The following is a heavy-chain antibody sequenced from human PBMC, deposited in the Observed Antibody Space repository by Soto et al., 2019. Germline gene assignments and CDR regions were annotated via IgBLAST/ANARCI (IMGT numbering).Heavy chain of an antibody. D-gene: IGHD4-17*01. Sequence: QVQLVESGGGVVQPGRSLRLSCAASGFTFSSYGMHWVRQAPGKGLEWVAVISYDGSNKYYADSVKGRFTISRDNSKNTLYLQMTSLRAEDTAVYYCALPFGDYGWGQGTLVTVSS. CDR2: ISYDGSNK. CDR3: ALPFGDYG. V-gene: IGHV3-30*03. J-gene: IGHJ4*02. CDR1: GFTFSSYG.